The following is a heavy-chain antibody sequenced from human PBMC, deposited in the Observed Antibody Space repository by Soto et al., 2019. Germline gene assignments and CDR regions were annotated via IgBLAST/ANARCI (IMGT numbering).Heavy chain of an antibody. CDR2: IDPSDSQT. J-gene: IGHJ4*02. CDR3: ARQIYDSDSGPNFQYYFDS. V-gene: IGHV5-10-1*01. CDR1: GYSFAGYW. D-gene: IGHD2-21*01. Sequence: PGESLKISCKGSGYSFAGYWITWVRQKPGKGLEWMGRIDPSDSQTYYSPSFRGHVTISATKSITTVFLQWSSLRASDTAMYYCARQIYDSDSGPNFQYYFDSWGQGTPVTVSS.